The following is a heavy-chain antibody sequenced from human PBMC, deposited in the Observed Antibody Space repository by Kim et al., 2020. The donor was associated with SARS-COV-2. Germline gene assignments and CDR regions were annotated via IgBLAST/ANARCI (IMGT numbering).Heavy chain of an antibody. Sequence: SETLSLTCTVSGGSISSSSYYWGWIRQPPGKGLEWIGSIYYSGSTYYNPSLKSRVTISVDTSKNQFSLKLSSVTAADTAVYYCAGGQGWELLTLDYWGQGTLVTVSS. V-gene: IGHV4-39*01. CDR1: GGSISSSSYY. J-gene: IGHJ4*02. CDR2: IYYSGST. D-gene: IGHD1-26*01. CDR3: AGGQGWELLTLDY.